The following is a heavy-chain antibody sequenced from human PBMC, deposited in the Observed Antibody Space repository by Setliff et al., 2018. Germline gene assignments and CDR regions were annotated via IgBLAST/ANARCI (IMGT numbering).Heavy chain of an antibody. CDR2: IIPLFGTT. V-gene: IGHV1-69*13. CDR3: AGGFGVGAPRTDSFDI. J-gene: IGHJ3*02. D-gene: IGHD1-26*01. Sequence: SVKVSCKPSGGTFSSPAFSWVRQAPAQGLEWIGRIIPLFGTTNFAQNLRGRVTITADQSTETVYMEVSSLRFEDTGVYYCAGGFGVGAPRTDSFDIWGQGTAVTVS. CDR1: GGTFSSPA.